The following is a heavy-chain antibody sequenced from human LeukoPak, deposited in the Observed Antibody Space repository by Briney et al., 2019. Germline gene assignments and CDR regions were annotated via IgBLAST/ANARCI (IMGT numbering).Heavy chain of an antibody. V-gene: IGHV4-34*01. CDR1: GGSFSGYY. J-gene: IGHJ6*02. CDR3: ARGPSIKDYYYGMDV. CDR2: INHSGST. Sequence: SETLSLTCAVYGGSFSGYYWSWIRQPPVKGLEWIGEINHSGSTNYNPSLKSRVTISVDTSKNQFSLKLSSVTAADTAVYYCARGPSIKDYYYGMDVWGQGTTVTVSS. D-gene: IGHD5-24*01.